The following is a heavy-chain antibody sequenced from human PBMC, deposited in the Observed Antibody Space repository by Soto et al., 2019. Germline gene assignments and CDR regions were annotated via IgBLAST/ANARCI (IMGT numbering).Heavy chain of an antibody. CDR2: IKQDGSEK. J-gene: IGHJ6*02. CDR3: AREGHPGYSSIKPYYSYYGLDV. D-gene: IGHD6-13*01. CDR1: GFTFSSYW. V-gene: IGHV3-7*01. Sequence: PGGSLRLSCAASGFTFSSYWMSWVRQAPGKGLEWVANIKQDGSEKYYVDSVRGRFTISRDNAKNSLYLQMNSLRAEDTAVYYCAREGHPGYSSIKPYYSYYGLDVWGQGTTVTVSS.